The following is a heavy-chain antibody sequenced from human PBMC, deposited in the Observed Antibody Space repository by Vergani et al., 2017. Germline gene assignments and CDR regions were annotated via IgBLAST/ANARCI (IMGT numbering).Heavy chain of an antibody. CDR2: INTDSVAT. J-gene: IGHJ6*02. Sequence: QVQLVQSGAEEKRPGASVKVSCKNSGYTFTGYYMHWVRQAPGQGLEWMGWINTDSVATNYAERFQGRVTMSRDTSISTAYMELSRLRSDDTAVYFWARSLAVPAEHFYYVMGVWGQGTTVTGSS. D-gene: IGHD2-2*01. V-gene: IGHV1-2*02. CDR1: GYTFTGYY. CDR3: ARSLAVPAEHFYYVMGV.